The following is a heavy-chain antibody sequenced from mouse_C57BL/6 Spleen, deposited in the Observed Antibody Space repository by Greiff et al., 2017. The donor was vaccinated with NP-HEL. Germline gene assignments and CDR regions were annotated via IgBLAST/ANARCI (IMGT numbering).Heavy chain of an antibody. CDR3: ARGYGSSYGYAMDY. V-gene: IGHV2-6*01. CDR2: IWGVGST. CDR1: GFSLTSYG. J-gene: IGHJ4*01. D-gene: IGHD1-1*01. Sequence: VKLVESGPGLVAPSQSLSITCTVSGFSLTSYGVDWVRQSPGKGLEWLGVIWGVGSTNYNSALKSRLSISKDNSKSQVFLKMNSLQTDDTAMYYCARGYGSSYGYAMDYWGQGTSVTVSS.